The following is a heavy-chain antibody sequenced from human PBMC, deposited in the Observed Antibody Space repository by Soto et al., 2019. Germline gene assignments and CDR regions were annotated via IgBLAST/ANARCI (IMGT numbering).Heavy chain of an antibody. CDR1: GFSFSSCA. Sequence: QVQLVESGGGVVQPGRSLRLSCAASGFSFSSCAMHWVRQAPGKGLEWVAVISHDGSNKYYADSEKGRFTISRDNSITTLYLPMNSLRAEDTAVYFCARVSIAVAGIVYDFDYWGQGTLVTVSS. V-gene: IGHV3-30-3*01. J-gene: IGHJ4*02. D-gene: IGHD6-19*01. CDR3: ARVSIAVAGIVYDFDY. CDR2: ISHDGSNK.